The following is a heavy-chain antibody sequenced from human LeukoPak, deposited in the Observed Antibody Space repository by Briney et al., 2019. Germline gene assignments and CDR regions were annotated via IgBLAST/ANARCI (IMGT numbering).Heavy chain of an antibody. CDR1: GFTFSSYA. J-gene: IGHJ4*02. Sequence: GGPLRLSCAASGFTFSSYAMSWVRQAPGKGLEWVSAISGSGGSTYYADSVKGRFTISRDNSKNTLYLQMNSLRAEDTAVYYCAKGTPSYCSGGSCYSDYFDYWGQGTLVTVSS. CDR3: AKGTPSYCSGGSCYSDYFDY. V-gene: IGHV3-23*01. CDR2: ISGSGGST. D-gene: IGHD2-15*01.